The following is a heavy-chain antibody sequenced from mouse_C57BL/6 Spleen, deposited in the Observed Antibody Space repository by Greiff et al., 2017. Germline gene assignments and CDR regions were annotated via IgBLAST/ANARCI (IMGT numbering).Heavy chain of an antibody. Sequence: VQLQQSGAELVKPGASVKMSCKASGYTFTSYWITWVKQRPGQGLEWIGDIYPGSGSTNYNEKFKSKATLTVDTSSSTAYMQLSSLTSEDSAVYYCARCDDGYYSFAYWGQGTLVTVSA. CDR1: GYTFTSYW. D-gene: IGHD2-3*01. CDR2: IYPGSGST. J-gene: IGHJ3*01. V-gene: IGHV1-55*01. CDR3: ARCDDGYYSFAY.